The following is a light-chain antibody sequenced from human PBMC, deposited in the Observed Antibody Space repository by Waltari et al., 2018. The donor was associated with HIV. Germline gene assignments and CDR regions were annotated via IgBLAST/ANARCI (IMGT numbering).Light chain of an antibody. V-gene: IGLV2-23*02. CDR2: EVS. Sequence: QSALTQPASVSGSPGQSITISCTATSSDVGGYNLVSWYQQHPGKSPKLMIYEVSKRPSGFSNRFSGSKSGNTASLTISGLQAEDEADYYCCAYAGSTTYVIFGGGTKLTVL. CDR3: CAYAGSTTYVI. CDR1: SSDVGGYNL. J-gene: IGLJ2*01.